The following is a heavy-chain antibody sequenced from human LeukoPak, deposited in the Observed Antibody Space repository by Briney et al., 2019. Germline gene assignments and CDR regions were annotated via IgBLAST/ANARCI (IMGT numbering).Heavy chain of an antibody. CDR2: INTNTGNP. CDR1: GYTFTSYA. D-gene: IGHD4-17*01. V-gene: IGHV7-4-1*02. Sequence: ASVKVSCKASGYTFTSYAMNWVRQAPGQGLEWMGWINTNTGNPTYAQGSTGRFVFSLGTSVSTAYLQISSLKAEDTAVYYCARGGDGDYRYYWGQGTLVTVSS. CDR3: ARGGDGDYRYY. J-gene: IGHJ4*02.